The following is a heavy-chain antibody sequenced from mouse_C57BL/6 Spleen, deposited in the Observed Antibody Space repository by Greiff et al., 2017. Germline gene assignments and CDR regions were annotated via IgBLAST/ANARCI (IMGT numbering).Heavy chain of an antibody. CDR1: GYTFTDYY. D-gene: IGHD1-1*01. CDR2: IYPGSGKT. V-gene: IGHV1-76*01. J-gene: IGHJ4*01. CDR3: AREDAYYGRSYGMDY. Sequence: VQLQQSGAELVRPGASVKLSCKASGYTFTDYYINWVKQRPGQGLEWIARIYPGSGKTYYNEKFKGKATLTAEKSSSTAYMQLSSLTSEDSAVYFCAREDAYYGRSYGMDYWGQGTSVTVSS.